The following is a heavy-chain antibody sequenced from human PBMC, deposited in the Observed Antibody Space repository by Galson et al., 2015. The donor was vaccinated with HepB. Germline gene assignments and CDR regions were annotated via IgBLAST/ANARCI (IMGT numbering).Heavy chain of an antibody. CDR1: GGSISSGGYS. CDR2: IYHSGST. Sequence: TLSLTCAVSGGSISSGGYSWSWNRQPPGKGLEWIGYIYHSGSTYYNPSLKSRVTISVDRSKNQFSLKLSSVTAADTAVYYCARAYSKPLYYMDVWGKGTTVTVSS. J-gene: IGHJ6*03. CDR3: ARAYSKPLYYMDV. D-gene: IGHD4-11*01. V-gene: IGHV4-30-2*01.